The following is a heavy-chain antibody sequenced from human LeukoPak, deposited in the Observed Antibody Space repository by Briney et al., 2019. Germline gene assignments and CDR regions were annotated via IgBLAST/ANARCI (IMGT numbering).Heavy chain of an antibody. Sequence: PSETLSLTCTVSGGSISSSTDSWGWIRQPPGKGLEWIGSISYSGSTYYNSSLKSRVTISVDTSRNLFSLRLTSVTAADTAVYSCASRESLAYCGGDCHHFDFWGQGTLVTVSS. CDR3: ASRESLAYCGGDCHHFDF. J-gene: IGHJ4*02. V-gene: IGHV4-39*01. CDR1: GGSISSSTDS. D-gene: IGHD2-21*02. CDR2: ISYSGST.